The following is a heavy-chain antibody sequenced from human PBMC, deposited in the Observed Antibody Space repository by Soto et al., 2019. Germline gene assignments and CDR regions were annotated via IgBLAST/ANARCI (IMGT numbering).Heavy chain of an antibody. J-gene: IGHJ4*02. CDR2: IIPLLGTT. Sequence: QVQLVQGGGEMKKPGSAVKVSCKASGGIFRYSAFFWVRQAPGQGLEWMGGIIPLLGTTHSAPKFQGRVTFTADESTNTAYMELSSLKSEDTALYYCTRGQDARSHSANTYEFDYWGQGTLITVSS. D-gene: IGHD1-26*01. CDR3: TRGQDARSHSANTYEFDY. V-gene: IGHV1-69*01. CDR1: GGIFRYSA.